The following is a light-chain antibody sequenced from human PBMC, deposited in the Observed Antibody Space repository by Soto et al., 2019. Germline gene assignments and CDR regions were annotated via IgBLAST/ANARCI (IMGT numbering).Light chain of an antibody. V-gene: IGKV3-20*01. J-gene: IGKJ1*01. CDR1: QSVSSNQ. CDR2: GAS. CDR3: QQYGGSPGT. Sequence: VFTQSPGTLSLSPGERATLSCRTSQSVSSNQLAWYQQKPGQAPRLLIYGASSRTTGIPDRFSGSGSGTNFTLTISRLETEDFAVYYCQQYGGSPGTFGQGTKVDIK.